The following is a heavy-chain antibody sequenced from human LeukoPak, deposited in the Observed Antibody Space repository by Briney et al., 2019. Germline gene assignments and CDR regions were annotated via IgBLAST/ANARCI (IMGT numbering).Heavy chain of an antibody. D-gene: IGHD2-2*01. CDR1: GYTFTSYG. V-gene: IGHV1-18*01. CDR3: ARDHGGYCSSTSCLFDY. J-gene: IGHJ4*02. CDR2: ISAYNGNT. Sequence: GASVKVSCEASGYTFTSYGISWVRQAPGQGLEWMGWISAYNGNTNYAQKLQGRVTMTTDTSTSTAYMELRSLRSDDTAVYYCARDHGGYCSSTSCLFDYWGQGTLVTVSS.